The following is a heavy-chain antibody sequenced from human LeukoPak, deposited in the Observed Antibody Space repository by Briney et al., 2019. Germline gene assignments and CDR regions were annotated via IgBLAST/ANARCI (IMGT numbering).Heavy chain of an antibody. CDR3: ARGGGYASPIGY. D-gene: IGHD5-12*01. V-gene: IGHV4-59*01. J-gene: IGHJ4*02. CDR2: IYHSVST. CDR1: GGSISTYY. Sequence: SETLSLTCTLSGGSISTYYWSWSRQPPGKGLEWSGDIYHSVSTNYNPSLKSRVTISLDTSKNQFSRKLSSVTAAHTAVYYCARGGGYASPIGYWGQGALVTVSS.